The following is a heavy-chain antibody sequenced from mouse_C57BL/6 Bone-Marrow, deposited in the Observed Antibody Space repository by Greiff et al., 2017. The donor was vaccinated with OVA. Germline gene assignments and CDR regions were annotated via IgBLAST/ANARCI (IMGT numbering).Heavy chain of an antibody. D-gene: IGHD1-1*01. CDR1: GYTFTSYG. CDR2: IYPRSGNT. V-gene: IGHV1-81*01. CDR3: ARPVVLHYYAMDY. Sequence: QVQLQQSGAELARPGASVKLSCKASGYTFTSYGISWVKQRTGQGLEWIGEIYPRSGNTYYNEKFKGKATLTADKSSSTAYMELRSLTSEDSAVYFCARPVVLHYYAMDYWGQGTSVTVSS. J-gene: IGHJ4*01.